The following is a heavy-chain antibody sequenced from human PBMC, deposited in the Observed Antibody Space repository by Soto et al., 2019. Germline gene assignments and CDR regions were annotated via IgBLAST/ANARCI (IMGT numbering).Heavy chain of an antibody. D-gene: IGHD1-1*01. CDR1: GFSLSTSGMR. CDR2: IDWDDDK. J-gene: IGHJ5*02. CDR3: AKTGTDGSWFDP. V-gene: IGHV2-70*04. Sequence: SGPTLVNPTQTLTLTCTFSGFSLSTSGMRVSWIRQPPGKALEWLARIDWDDDKYYRTSLKSRLTISKDTSKNQVVLTMTNMDPVDTATYYCAKTGTDGSWFDPWGQGTLVTVSS.